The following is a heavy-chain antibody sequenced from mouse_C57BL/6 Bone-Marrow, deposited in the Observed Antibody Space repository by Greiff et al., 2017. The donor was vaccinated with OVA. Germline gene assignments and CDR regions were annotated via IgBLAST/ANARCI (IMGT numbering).Heavy chain of an antibody. V-gene: IGHV1-81*01. CDR3: AKINTVVADYLYCDD. CDR2: IYPRSGNT. D-gene: IGHD1-1*01. J-gene: IGHJ1*03. CDR1: GYTFTSYC. Sequence: QVQLQQSGAELARPGASVKLSCKASGYTFTSYCIRWVKQRTGQGLEWIGEIYPRSGNTYYNEKFKGKATLTADKSSSTAYMELRSLTSEDSAVYYCAKINTVVADYLYCDDWGKGTTVTVSS.